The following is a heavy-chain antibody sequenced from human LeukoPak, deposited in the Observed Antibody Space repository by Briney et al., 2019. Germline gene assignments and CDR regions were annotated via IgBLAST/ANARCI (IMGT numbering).Heavy chain of an antibody. CDR2: INHSGST. CDR3: ARGSPIAVAGTFDY. V-gene: IGHV4-34*01. J-gene: IGHJ4*02. D-gene: IGHD6-19*01. Sequence: SETLSLTCAVYGGSFSGYYWSWIRQPPGKGLEWIGEINHSGSTNYNPPLKSRVTISVDTSKNQFSLKLSSVTAADTAVYYCARGSPIAVAGTFDYWGQGTLVTVSS. CDR1: GGSFSGYY.